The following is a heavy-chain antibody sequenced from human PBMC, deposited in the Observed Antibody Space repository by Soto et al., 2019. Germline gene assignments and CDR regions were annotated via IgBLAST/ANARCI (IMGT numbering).Heavy chain of an antibody. J-gene: IGHJ6*02. Sequence: QVQLQESGPGLVKPSETLSLTCTVSGGSFTNAYWSWIRQPPGKGLEWIAYIYYTGSTNYNPSLKSRVTISVDTSKNQFSLRLSSVTAADTAVYYCARAHSIYAVAVWGQGTTVTVSS. CDR3: ARAHSIYAVAV. CDR2: IYYTGST. V-gene: IGHV4-59*01. CDR1: GGSFTNAY. D-gene: IGHD2-21*01.